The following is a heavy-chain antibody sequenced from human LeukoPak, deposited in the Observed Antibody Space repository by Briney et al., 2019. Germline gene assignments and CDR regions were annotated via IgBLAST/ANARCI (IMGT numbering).Heavy chain of an antibody. V-gene: IGHV4-34*01. CDR3: AREVPAALNYYYYYYMDV. Sequence: SETLSLTCAVYGGSFNDYYWGWIRQPPGKGLEWIGEINHSGSTNYNPSLKSRVTILLDTSKNQFSLNLSSVTAADTAVYYCAREVPAALNYYYYYYMDVWGKGTTVTISS. J-gene: IGHJ6*03. CDR2: INHSGST. CDR1: GGSFNDYY. D-gene: IGHD2-2*01.